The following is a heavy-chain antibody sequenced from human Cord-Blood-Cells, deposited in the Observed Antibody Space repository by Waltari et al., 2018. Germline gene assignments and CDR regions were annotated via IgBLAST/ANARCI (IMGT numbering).Heavy chain of an antibody. V-gene: IGHV4-4*02. CDR2: IYHSGRT. J-gene: IGHJ2*01. Sequence: QVQLQESGPGLVKPSGTLSLTCAVSGGSISSSNWWSWVRQPPGKGLAWIGEIYHSGRTNYNPSLKSRVTRSVDKSKNQFSLKLSSVTAADTAVYYCAREQKIPVDTYWYFDLWGRGTLVTVSS. CDR1: GGSISSSNW. CDR3: AREQKIPVDTYWYFDL.